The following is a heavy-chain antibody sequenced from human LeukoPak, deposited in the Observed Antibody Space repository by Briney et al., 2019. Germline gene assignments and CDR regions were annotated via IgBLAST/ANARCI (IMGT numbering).Heavy chain of an antibody. Sequence: GGSLRLSCAASGFTVSSNYMSWVRQAPGKGLEWVSVIYSGGSTYYADSVKGRFTISRDNSKNTLYLQMNSLRAEDTAVYYCAKDRAYYDSSGHDYWGQGTLVTVSS. V-gene: IGHV3-66*01. CDR2: IYSGGST. CDR3: AKDRAYYDSSGHDY. D-gene: IGHD3-22*01. CDR1: GFTVSSNY. J-gene: IGHJ4*02.